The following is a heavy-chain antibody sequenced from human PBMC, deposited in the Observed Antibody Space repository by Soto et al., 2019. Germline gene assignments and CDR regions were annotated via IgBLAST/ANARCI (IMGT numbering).Heavy chain of an antibody. Sequence: ASGKVPCEVSRCTLPELWRRWGRQAPGKGLEWMGGFDPEDGETIYAQKFQGRVTMTEDTSTDTAYMELSSLRSEDTAVYYCATARVATLWRTIDYWGQGTLVTVS. J-gene: IGHJ4*02. V-gene: IGHV1-24*01. CDR2: FDPEDGET. CDR3: ATARVATLWRTIDY. D-gene: IGHD5-12*01. CDR1: RCTLPELW.